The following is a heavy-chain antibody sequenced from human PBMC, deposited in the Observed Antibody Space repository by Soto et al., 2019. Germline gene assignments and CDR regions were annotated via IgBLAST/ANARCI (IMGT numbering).Heavy chain of an antibody. CDR1: GFTFSSDG. Sequence: GGSLRVSCAASGFTFSSDGMHWVRQAPGKGLEWVAVISYDGSNKYYADSVKGRFTISRDNSKNTLYLQMNSLRAEDTAVYYCASVGGGYWGQGTLVTVSS. D-gene: IGHD3-16*01. CDR2: ISYDGSNK. J-gene: IGHJ4*02. V-gene: IGHV3-30*03. CDR3: ASVGGGY.